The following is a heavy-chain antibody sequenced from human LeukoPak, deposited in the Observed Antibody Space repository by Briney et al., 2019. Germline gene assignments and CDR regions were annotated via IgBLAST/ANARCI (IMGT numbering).Heavy chain of an antibody. CDR3: AKVSLPGVIPYYFDY. CDR2: ISGSGGST. Sequence: GRSLRLSCAASGFTFSSYAMSWVRQAPGKGLEWVSAISGSGGSTYYADSVKGRFTISRDNSKNTLYLQMNSLRAEDTAVYYCAKVSLPGVIPYYFDYWGQGTLVTVSS. J-gene: IGHJ4*02. V-gene: IGHV3-23*01. D-gene: IGHD3-10*01. CDR1: GFTFSSYA.